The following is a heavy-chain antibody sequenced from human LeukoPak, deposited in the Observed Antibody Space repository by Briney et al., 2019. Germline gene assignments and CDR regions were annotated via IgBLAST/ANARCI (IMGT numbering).Heavy chain of an antibody. CDR1: GFSFSNYW. V-gene: IGHV3-74*03. Sequence: GGSLRLSCVASGFSFSNYWMHWVRQTPGQGLLWVSRLSGDGSSSKYADSLKGRFTISRDNAKNTLYLQMNSLRVDDTAVYYCAREEAGSDAFDNWGPGNLFTVSS. CDR2: LSGDGSSS. D-gene: IGHD3-10*01. J-gene: IGHJ4*02. CDR3: AREEAGSDAFDN.